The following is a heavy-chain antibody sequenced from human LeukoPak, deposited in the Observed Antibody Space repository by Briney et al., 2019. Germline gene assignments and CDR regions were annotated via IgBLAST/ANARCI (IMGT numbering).Heavy chain of an antibody. D-gene: IGHD5-18*01. Sequence: SETLSLTCTVSGGSLSSFYWSWIRQPPGEGLEWSGYIYYTGSTNYNPSLKSRVTISVDTSKNQFSLNLASVTAADTAVYFCARDLRGGNYGQFDYWGQGTLVTVSS. J-gene: IGHJ4*02. CDR2: IYYTGST. CDR3: ARDLRGGNYGQFDY. CDR1: GGSLSSFY. V-gene: IGHV4-59*01.